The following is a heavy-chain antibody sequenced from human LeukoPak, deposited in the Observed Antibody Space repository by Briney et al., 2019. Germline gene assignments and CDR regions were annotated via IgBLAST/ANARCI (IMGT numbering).Heavy chain of an antibody. CDR1: GGSFSGYY. CDR3: ARVKVPAAPSYYYYYYYMDV. CDR2: INHSGST. J-gene: IGHJ6*03. V-gene: IGHV4-34*01. Sequence: SETLSLTCAVYGGSFSGYYWSWIRQPPGKGLEWIGEINHSGSTNYNPSLKSRVTISVDTSKNRFSLKLSFVTAADTAVYYCARVKVPAAPSYYYYYYYMDVWGKGTTVTVSS. D-gene: IGHD2-2*01.